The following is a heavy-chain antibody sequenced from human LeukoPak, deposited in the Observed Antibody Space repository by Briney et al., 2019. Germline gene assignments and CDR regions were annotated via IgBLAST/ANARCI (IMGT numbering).Heavy chain of an antibody. CDR1: GGSISSYY. J-gene: IGHJ4*02. D-gene: IGHD4-17*01. CDR2: IYYSGST. CDR3: ARGEDGTGDYRPTYFDS. V-gene: IGHV4-59*12. Sequence: SETLSLTCTVSGGSISSYYWSWIRQPPGKGLEWIGYIYYSGSTNYNPSLKSRVTISVDTSKNQFSLNLTSVTAADTAVYYCARGEDGTGDYRPTYFDSWGQGTLVTVSS.